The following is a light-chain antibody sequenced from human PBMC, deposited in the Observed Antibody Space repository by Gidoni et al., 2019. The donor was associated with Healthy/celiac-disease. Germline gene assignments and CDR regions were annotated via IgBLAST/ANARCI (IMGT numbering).Light chain of an antibody. Sequence: EIVLTQSPATLSLSPGERATLSCRASQSVSSYLAWYQQKPGQAPRLLIYDASNRATGIPARFSGSGSGTDFTLTISSLEPEDVAVYYCQQRSNWPTFGQGTRLEIK. V-gene: IGKV3-11*01. CDR1: QSVSSY. J-gene: IGKJ5*01. CDR2: DAS. CDR3: QQRSNWPT.